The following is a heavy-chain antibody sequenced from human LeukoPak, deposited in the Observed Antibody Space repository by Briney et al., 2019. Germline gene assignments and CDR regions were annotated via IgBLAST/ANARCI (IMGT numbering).Heavy chain of an antibody. CDR3: ARSTLFDY. V-gene: IGHV3-33*01. Sequence: PGGSLRLSCLVSGFPCRSYGMRWVHQAPGKGLEGVAFINYDGSNQYYADSVKGRFTISRDNAKNSLYLQMNSLRAEDTAVYYCARSTLFDYWGQGTLVTVSS. CDR1: GFPCRSYG. CDR2: INYDGSNQ. D-gene: IGHD2-2*01. J-gene: IGHJ4*02.